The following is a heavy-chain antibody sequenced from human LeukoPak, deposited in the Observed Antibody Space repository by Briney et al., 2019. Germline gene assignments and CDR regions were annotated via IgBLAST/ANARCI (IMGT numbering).Heavy chain of an antibody. CDR1: GFTFSSYG. J-gene: IGHJ4*02. Sequence: GGSLRLSCAASGFTFSSYGMHWVRQAPGKGLEWVAFIRYDGSNKYYADSVKGRFTISRDNSKNTLYLQMNSLRAEDTAVYYCAKDLYDSSRRTVWWGQGTLVTVSS. CDR2: IRYDGSNK. V-gene: IGHV3-30*02. CDR3: AKDLYDSSRRTVW. D-gene: IGHD3-22*01.